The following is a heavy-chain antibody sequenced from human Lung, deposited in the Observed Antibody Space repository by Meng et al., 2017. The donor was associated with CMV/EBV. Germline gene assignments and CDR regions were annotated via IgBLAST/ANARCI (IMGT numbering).Heavy chain of an antibody. V-gene: IGHV3-30-3*01. CDR2: ISYDGSNK. CDR3: AREGLLMRLVSTHHYYYYYYGMDV. D-gene: IGHD6-19*01. J-gene: IGHJ6*02. CDR1: GFTFSSYA. Sequence: GESLKISCAASGFTFSSYAMHWVRQAPGKGLEWVAVISYDGSNKYYADSVKGRFTISRDNSKNTLYLQMNSLGAEDTAVYYCAREGLLMRLVSTHHYYYYYYGMDVWGQGTTVTVSS.